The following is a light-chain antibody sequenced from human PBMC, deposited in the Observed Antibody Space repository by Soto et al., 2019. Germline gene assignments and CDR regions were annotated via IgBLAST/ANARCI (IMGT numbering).Light chain of an antibody. J-gene: IGKJ3*01. CDR1: KSISSY. CDR2: AAS. V-gene: IGKV1-39*01. CDR3: QQSYSTPTT. Sequence: DIQMTQSPSSLYASVGDRVTITCRASKSISSYLNWYQQKPGKAPKLLIYAASSLQSGVPSRFSGSGSGTDFTLTISSLQPEHFATYYCQQSYSTPTTFGPGTKVDIK.